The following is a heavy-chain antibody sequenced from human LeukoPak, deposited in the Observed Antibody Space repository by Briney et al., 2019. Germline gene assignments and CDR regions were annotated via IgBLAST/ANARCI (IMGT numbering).Heavy chain of an antibody. CDR3: ARVGVATAPNYYYYYGMDV. Sequence: GGSLRLSCAASGFTFSSYEMNWVRQAPGKGLEWVSYISSSGSTIYYADSVKGRFTIFRDKAKNSLYLQMNSLRAEDTAVYYCARVGVATAPNYYYYYGMDVWGQGTTVTVSS. CDR2: ISSSGSTI. V-gene: IGHV3-48*03. CDR1: GFTFSSYE. D-gene: IGHD1-26*01. J-gene: IGHJ6*02.